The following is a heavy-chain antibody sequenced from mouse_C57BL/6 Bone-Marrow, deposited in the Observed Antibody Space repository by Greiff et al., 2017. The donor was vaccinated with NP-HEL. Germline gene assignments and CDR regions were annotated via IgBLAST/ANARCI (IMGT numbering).Heavy chain of an antibody. D-gene: IGHD2-3*01. Sequence: VQLQQPGAELVKPGASVKMSCKASGYTFTSYWITWVKQRPGQGLEWIGDIYPGSGSTNYNEKFKSKATLTVDTSSSTAYMQLSSLTSEDSAVYYCARGGYYVPYAMDYWGQGTSGTVSS. V-gene: IGHV1-55*01. CDR3: ARGGYYVPYAMDY. J-gene: IGHJ4*01. CDR1: GYTFTSYW. CDR2: IYPGSGST.